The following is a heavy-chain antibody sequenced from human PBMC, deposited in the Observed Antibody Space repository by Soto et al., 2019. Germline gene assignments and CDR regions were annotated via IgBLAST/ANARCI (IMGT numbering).Heavy chain of an antibody. CDR1: GFTFSNYA. V-gene: IGHV3-23*01. Sequence: VQLLESGGGLVQPGGSLRLSCAASGFTFSNYAMSWVRQAPGKGLEWVSAVSGSGGNTYYADSVQGRFTISRDNSKKMLNLQMNSLSAEDTAVYYCAKLNLFVSAAAGRGPFDYWGQGALVTVSS. CDR2: VSGSGGNT. D-gene: IGHD6-13*01. J-gene: IGHJ4*02. CDR3: AKLNLFVSAAAGRGPFDY.